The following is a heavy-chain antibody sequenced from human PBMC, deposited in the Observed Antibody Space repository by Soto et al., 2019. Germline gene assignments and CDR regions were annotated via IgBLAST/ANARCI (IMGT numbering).Heavy chain of an antibody. Sequence: QVQLVESGGGVVQPGRSLRLSCAASGFTFSSYAMHWVRQAPGKGLEWVAVMSYDGSNKYYADSVKGRFTISRDNSKNTLYLKMNSLRAEDTAVYYCARDKSPYSSGWHNRHFDYGGQGTLVTVSS. D-gene: IGHD6-19*01. V-gene: IGHV3-30-3*01. CDR2: MSYDGSNK. J-gene: IGHJ4*02. CDR3: ARDKSPYSSGWHNRHFDY. CDR1: GFTFSSYA.